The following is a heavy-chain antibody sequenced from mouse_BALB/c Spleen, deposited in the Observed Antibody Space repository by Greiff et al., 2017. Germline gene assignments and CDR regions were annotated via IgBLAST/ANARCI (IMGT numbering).Heavy chain of an antibody. CDR2: IDPENGDT. J-gene: IGHJ1*01. CDR3: ARLDYGNYGYFDV. D-gene: IGHD2-1*01. V-gene: IGHV14-4*02. Sequence: VQLQQSGAELVRSGASVKLSCTASGFNIKDYYMHWVKQRPEQGLEWIGWIDPENGDTEYAPKFQGKATMTADTSSNTAYLQLSSLTSEDTAVYYCARLDYGNYGYFDVWGAGTTVTVSS. CDR1: GFNIKDYY.